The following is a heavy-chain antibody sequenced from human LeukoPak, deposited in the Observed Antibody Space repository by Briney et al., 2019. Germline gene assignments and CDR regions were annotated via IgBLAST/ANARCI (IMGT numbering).Heavy chain of an antibody. Sequence: GRSLRLSCAASGFTFSSYAMHWVRQAPGKGLEWVAVISYDGSNKYYADSVKGRFTISRDNSKNTLYRQMNSLRAEDTAVYYCASTQRGYSYGSPPDYWGQGTLVTVSS. J-gene: IGHJ4*02. D-gene: IGHD5-18*01. CDR1: GFTFSSYA. CDR2: ISYDGSNK. CDR3: ASTQRGYSYGSPPDY. V-gene: IGHV3-30-3*01.